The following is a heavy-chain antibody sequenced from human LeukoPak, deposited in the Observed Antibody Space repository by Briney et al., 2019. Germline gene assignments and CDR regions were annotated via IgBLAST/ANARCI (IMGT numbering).Heavy chain of an antibody. CDR2: ISSSSSYT. D-gene: IGHD1-26*01. CDR3: ARGIGTDY. V-gene: IGHV3-21*05. CDR1: GFTFSSYW. J-gene: IGHJ4*02. Sequence: GSLRLSCAASGFTFSSYWMSWVRQAPGKGLEWVSYISSSSSYTNYADSVKGRFTISRDNAKNSLYLQMNSLRAEDTAVYYCARGIGTDYWGQGTLVTVSS.